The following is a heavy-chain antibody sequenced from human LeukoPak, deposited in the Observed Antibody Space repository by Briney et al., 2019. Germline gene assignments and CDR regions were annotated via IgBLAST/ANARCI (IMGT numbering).Heavy chain of an antibody. Sequence: GGSLRLSCAASGFTFSSYGMHWVRQAPGKGLEWVARLVYDARSDYANSVKGRFSISRDDSKNTLFLDMSNLRVEDAALYYCARDLSAAFDFWGQGVLVTVSS. CDR2: LVYDARS. J-gene: IGHJ4*02. D-gene: IGHD6-19*01. V-gene: IGHV3-33*01. CDR3: ARDLSAAFDF. CDR1: GFTFSSYG.